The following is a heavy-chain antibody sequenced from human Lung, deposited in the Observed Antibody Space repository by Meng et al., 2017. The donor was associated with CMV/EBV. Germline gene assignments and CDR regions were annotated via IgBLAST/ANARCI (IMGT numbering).Heavy chain of an antibody. CDR1: GFTFSYHD. J-gene: IGHJ4*02. D-gene: IGHD6-13*01. V-gene: IGHV3-23*01. Sequence: GESLKISCAASGFTFSYHDMSWVRQAPGEGLEWVSTISNSGGYSTYYADSVEGRFTISRDNSKNTLYLQMNSLRVDDTAVYYCAKTFYGSSWYDGYYFDYWGQGT. CDR2: ISNSGGYST. CDR3: AKTFYGSSWYDGYYFDY.